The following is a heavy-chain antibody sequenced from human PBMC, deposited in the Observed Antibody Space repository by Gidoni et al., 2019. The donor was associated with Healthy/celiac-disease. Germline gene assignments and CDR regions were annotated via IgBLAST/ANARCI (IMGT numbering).Heavy chain of an antibody. Sequence: EVQLVESGGGLVKPGGSLKLSCAASGFTFRSYSMTWVRQAPGQGLEWVSSISSSSSYIYYADSVKGRFTISRDNAKNSLDLQMNSLRAEDTAGYYCARRLPTYGMDVWGQGTTVTVSS. D-gene: IGHD4-17*01. J-gene: IGHJ6*02. CDR3: ARRLPTYGMDV. CDR1: GFTFRSYS. V-gene: IGHV3-21*01. CDR2: ISSSSSYI.